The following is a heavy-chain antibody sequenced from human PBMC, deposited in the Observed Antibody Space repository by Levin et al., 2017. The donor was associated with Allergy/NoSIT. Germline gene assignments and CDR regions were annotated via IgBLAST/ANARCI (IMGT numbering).Heavy chain of an antibody. Sequence: GGSLRLSCTASGFTFDDYALSWFRQAPGKGLEWVGFIGSKPFGGPTEYAASVRGRFTISRADSNRIAYLHIYILKTEATAVYYCTRAHLRSSFLVDCYSYYFDYWGQGSLVTVSS. CDR3: TRAHLRSSFLVDCYSYYFDY. CDR1: GFTFDDYA. V-gene: IGHV3-49*03. D-gene: IGHD2-21*02. CDR2: IGSKPFGGPT. J-gene: IGHJ4*02.